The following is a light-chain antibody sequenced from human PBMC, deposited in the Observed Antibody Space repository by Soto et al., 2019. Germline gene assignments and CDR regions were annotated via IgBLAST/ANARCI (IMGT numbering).Light chain of an antibody. CDR3: LQNNSYPVT. CDR2: SAS. CDR1: QSISSW. J-gene: IGKJ1*01. Sequence: DIQMTQSPSTLSATAGDRVTITCRASQSISSWLAWYQQKPGKAPKRLIYSASSLQSGVPSRFSGSGSGTEFTLTISSLQPEDFATYYCLQNNSYPVTFGQGTKVDIK. V-gene: IGKV1-5*01.